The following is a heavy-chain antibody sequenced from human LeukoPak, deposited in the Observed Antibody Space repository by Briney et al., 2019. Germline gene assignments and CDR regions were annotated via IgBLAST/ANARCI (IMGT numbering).Heavy chain of an antibody. CDR3: ARGLSPAGETLGY. J-gene: IGHJ4*02. CDR1: GGSFSGYY. CDR2: INHSGST. Sequence: PSETLSLTCAVYGGSFSGYYWSWIRQPPGKGLEWIGEINHSGSTNYNPSLKSRVTISLDTSKNQFSLNLTSVTAADTALYYCARGLSPAGETLGYWGQGTLVTVSS. V-gene: IGHV4-34*01. D-gene: IGHD7-27*01.